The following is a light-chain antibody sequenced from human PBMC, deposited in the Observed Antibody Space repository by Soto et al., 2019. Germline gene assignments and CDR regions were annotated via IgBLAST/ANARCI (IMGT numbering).Light chain of an antibody. V-gene: IGKV3-20*01. CDR1: QSVSSSY. CDR3: QQYGSSPRT. Sequence: EIVLTQSPGTLSLSPGERATLSCRASQSVSSSYLAWYHQNPGQAPRLLIYGASSRATGIPDRFSGSGYGTDFTLTISRLEPEDFAVYYCQQYGSSPRTFGQGTKVEIK. CDR2: GAS. J-gene: IGKJ1*01.